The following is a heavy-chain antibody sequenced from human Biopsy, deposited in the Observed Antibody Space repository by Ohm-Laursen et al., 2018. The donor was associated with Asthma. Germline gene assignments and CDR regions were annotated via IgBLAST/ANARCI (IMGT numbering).Heavy chain of an antibody. CDR2: MYHSGRT. D-gene: IGHD2-21*02. J-gene: IGHJ4*02. V-gene: IGHV4-30-2*01. CDR1: GGSVSSGNNS. CDR3: ARCGDDCPIRGFDS. Sequence: SQTLSLTCAVSGGSVSSGNNSWTWIRQPPGKGLEWIGYMYHSGRTYYNPSLKSRVNISVDKSKNQFSLKVNSVTAADTAVYYCARCGDDCPIRGFDSWGPGTLVTVSS.